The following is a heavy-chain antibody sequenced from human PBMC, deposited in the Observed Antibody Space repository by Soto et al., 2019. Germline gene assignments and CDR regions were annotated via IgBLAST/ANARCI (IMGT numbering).Heavy chain of an antibody. J-gene: IGHJ6*02. Sequence: PGGSLRLSCAASGFTFSTYAMTWVRQAPGKGLEWVATISGSDGGTYYADSAKDRFTISRDNSKNTLYLQMNSLRADDTAVYYCENRPRYSNLDVWGQGTTVTVSS. CDR1: GFTFSTYA. D-gene: IGHD2-15*01. CDR2: ISGSDGGT. CDR3: ENRPRYSNLDV. V-gene: IGHV3-23*01.